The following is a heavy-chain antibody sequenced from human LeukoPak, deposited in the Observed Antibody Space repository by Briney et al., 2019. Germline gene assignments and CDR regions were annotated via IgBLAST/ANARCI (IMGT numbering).Heavy chain of an antibody. CDR2: IRYDGITK. CDR3: AALHTGTFVDY. V-gene: IGHV3-30*02. J-gene: IGHJ4*02. Sequence: GGSLRLSCAASGFSFSGYGMHWVGQVPGKGLEWVAFIRYDGITKFYIDSVKGRFAISRDNSKNTLSLQMNSLRTEDTAVYYCAALHTGTFVDYWGQGTLVTVSS. CDR1: GFSFSGYG. D-gene: IGHD4-17*01.